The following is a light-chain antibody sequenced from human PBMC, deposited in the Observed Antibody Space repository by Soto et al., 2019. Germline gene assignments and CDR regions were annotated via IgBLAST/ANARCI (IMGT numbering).Light chain of an antibody. CDR1: ARVGSS. CDR2: GAS. Sequence: DIHLTQSPSSLSASVGDRVTMTCRASARVGSSLAWYQKKAGEAPNLLFHGASTAASDVPWRFSASGSGTEFTLVINNLQAGDFGTFYCQQYVEYSTFGRGTRLEI. V-gene: IGKV1-5*01. CDR3: QQYVEYST. J-gene: IGKJ2*01.